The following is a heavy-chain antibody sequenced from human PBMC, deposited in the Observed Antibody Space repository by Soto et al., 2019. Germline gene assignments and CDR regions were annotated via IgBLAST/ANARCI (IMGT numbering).Heavy chain of an antibody. CDR2: IYYSGST. Sequence: SETLSLTCTVSGGSISSSSYYWGLIRQPPGKGLEWIGSIYYSGSTYYNPSLKSRVTISVDTSKNQFSLKLSSVTAADTAVYYCARQPLIGELFWLIEYWGQGTLVTVSS. J-gene: IGHJ4*02. D-gene: IGHD3-10*01. CDR3: ARQPLIGELFWLIEY. V-gene: IGHV4-39*01. CDR1: GGSISSSSYY.